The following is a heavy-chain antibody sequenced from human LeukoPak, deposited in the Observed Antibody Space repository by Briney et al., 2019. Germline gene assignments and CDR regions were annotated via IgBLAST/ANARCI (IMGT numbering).Heavy chain of an antibody. D-gene: IGHD2-21*02. CDR2: IYYSGST. V-gene: IGHV4-39*01. CDR3: ARAAYCGGDCYLFDY. CDR1: SDSIYSSNYY. J-gene: IGHJ4*02. Sequence: SETLSHTCTVSSDSIYSSNYYWGWIRQPPGKGLEWIGSIYYSGSTYYNSSLKSRVTISVDTSKNQFSLKLSSLTAADTAVYYCARAAYCGGDCYLFDYWGQGTLVTVFS.